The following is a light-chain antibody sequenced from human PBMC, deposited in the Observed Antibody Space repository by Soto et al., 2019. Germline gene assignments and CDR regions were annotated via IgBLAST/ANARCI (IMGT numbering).Light chain of an antibody. J-gene: IGKJ1*01. V-gene: IGKV1-39*01. CDR3: QQYNYLWT. CDR1: QSISSY. CDR2: AAS. Sequence: DIQMTQSPSSLSASVGDRVTITCRASQSISSYLNWYQQKPGKAPKLLIYAASSLQSGVPSRFSGSGSGTEFSLTINSLQPEDSATYYCQQYNYLWTFGQGTKVDIK.